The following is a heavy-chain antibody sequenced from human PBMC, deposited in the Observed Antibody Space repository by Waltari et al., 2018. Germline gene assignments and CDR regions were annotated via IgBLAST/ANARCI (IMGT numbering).Heavy chain of an antibody. Sequence: QVHLQQWGAGLLKPSETLSLTCGFYGGSFSDYYWNWIRQPPGKGLEWIGEIHPSGIINYNPSLKSRVTMSADTSKNQFSLKLSSVTAADTAVYYCARGSDHAKTGYWGQGILVTVSS. CDR2: IHPSGII. J-gene: IGHJ4*02. CDR1: GGSFSDYY. D-gene: IGHD2-21*02. CDR3: ARGSDHAKTGY. V-gene: IGHV4-34*01.